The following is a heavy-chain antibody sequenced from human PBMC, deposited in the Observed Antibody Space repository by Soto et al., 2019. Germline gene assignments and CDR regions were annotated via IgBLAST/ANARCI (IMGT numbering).Heavy chain of an antibody. Sequence: QVQVQESGPGLVKPSGTLSLTCAVSGGSISSSNWWSWVRQPPGKGLEWIGEIYHSGSTNYNPSLKSRDTISVDKSKNQFSLKLSSVTAADTAVYYCAITGKYDFWSGSIEADYWGQGTLVTVSS. V-gene: IGHV4-4*02. D-gene: IGHD3-3*01. J-gene: IGHJ4*02. CDR2: IYHSGST. CDR3: AITGKYDFWSGSIEADY. CDR1: GGSISSSNW.